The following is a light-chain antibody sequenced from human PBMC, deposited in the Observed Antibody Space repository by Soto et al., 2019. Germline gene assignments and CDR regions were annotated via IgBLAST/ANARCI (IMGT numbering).Light chain of an antibody. CDR2: EDQ. V-gene: IGLV6-57*03. J-gene: IGLJ3*02. CDR3: QTYDGTNWV. Sequence: NFMLTQPHSVSESPGKTVTLSCTRSSGNIAFSYVQWYQQRPGSAPTIVIYEDQKRPSGVPDRFSGSIVSSSNSASLTISGLKTEDEADYYCQTYDGTNWVFGGGTKLTVL. CDR1: SGNIAFSY.